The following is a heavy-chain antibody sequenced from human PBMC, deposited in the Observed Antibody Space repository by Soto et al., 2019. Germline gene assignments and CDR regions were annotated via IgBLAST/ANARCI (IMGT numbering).Heavy chain of an antibody. CDR1: GGTFSSYA. J-gene: IGHJ1*01. V-gene: IGHV1-69*01. CDR2: IIPIFGTA. D-gene: IGHD4-17*01. Sequence: QVQLVQSGAEVKKPGSSVKVSCKASGGTFSSYAISWVRQAPGQGLEWMGGIIPIFGTANYAQKFHGRVTITAEESTSTAYMELSSMRSEDTAVYYWARATTTVQYFQHWGQGTLVTVAS. CDR3: ARATTTVQYFQH.